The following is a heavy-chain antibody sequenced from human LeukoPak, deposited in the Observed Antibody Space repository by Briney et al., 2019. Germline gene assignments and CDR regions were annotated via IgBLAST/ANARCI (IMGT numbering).Heavy chain of an antibody. Sequence: GGSLRLSCAASGFTFSSYWMSWVRQAPGKGLEWVANIKQDGSEKYYVDSVKGRFTIPRDNAKNSLYLQMNSLRAEDTAVYYCAREGYHYGSGSYYNFDCWGQGTLVTVSS. V-gene: IGHV3-7*01. CDR1: GFTFSSYW. CDR3: AREGYHYGSGSYYNFDC. D-gene: IGHD3-10*01. CDR2: IKQDGSEK. J-gene: IGHJ4*02.